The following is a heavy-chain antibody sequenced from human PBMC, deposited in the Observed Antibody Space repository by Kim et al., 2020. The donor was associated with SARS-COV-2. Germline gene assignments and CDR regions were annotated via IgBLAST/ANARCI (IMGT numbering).Heavy chain of an antibody. J-gene: IGHJ4*02. Sequence: SETLSLTCTVSGGSISSSSYYWGWIRQPPGKGLEWIGSIYYSGSTYYNPSLKSRVTISIDTSKDQFSLKLSSVTAADTAVYYCASLVAVAGHLPYYFDYWGQGTLVTVSS. CDR1: GGSISSSSYY. V-gene: IGHV4-39*07. CDR2: IYYSGST. D-gene: IGHD6-19*01. CDR3: ASLVAVAGHLPYYFDY.